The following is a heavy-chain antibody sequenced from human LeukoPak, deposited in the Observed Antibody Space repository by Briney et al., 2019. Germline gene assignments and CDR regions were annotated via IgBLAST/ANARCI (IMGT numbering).Heavy chain of an antibody. Sequence: ASVKVSCKASGYTFTGYHIRWVRQAPGQGLEWMGRINPYSGDTNFAQKFQGRVTMTRDTSITTAYMDLSSLTPDDTAVYFCARPPDNRDYGAAFDWWGQGTLVIVSS. CDR1: GYTFTGYH. CDR2: INPYSGDT. J-gene: IGHJ4*02. V-gene: IGHV1-2*06. D-gene: IGHD4-17*01. CDR3: ARPPDNRDYGAAFDW.